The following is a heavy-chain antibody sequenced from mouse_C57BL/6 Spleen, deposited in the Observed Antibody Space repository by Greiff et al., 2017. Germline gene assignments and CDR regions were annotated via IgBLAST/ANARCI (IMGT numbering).Heavy chain of an antibody. CDR2: IHPNSGST. CDR1: GYTFTSYW. V-gene: IGHV1-64*01. CDR3: ARDYGSSSWFAY. Sequence: QVQLQQPGAELVKPGASVKLSCKASGYTFTSYWMHWVKQRPGQGLEWLGMIHPNSGSTNYNEKFKSKATLTVDKSSSTAYMQLSSLTSEDSAVYYCARDYGSSSWFAYWGQGTLVTVSA. J-gene: IGHJ3*01. D-gene: IGHD1-1*01.